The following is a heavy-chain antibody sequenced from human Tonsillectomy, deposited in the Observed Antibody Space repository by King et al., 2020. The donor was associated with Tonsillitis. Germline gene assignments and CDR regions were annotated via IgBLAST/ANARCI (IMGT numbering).Heavy chain of an antibody. CDR1: GSTFSTYN. D-gene: IGHD6-6*01. J-gene: IGHJ4*02. V-gene: IGHV3-48*02. CDR2: ISDTSSHT. CDR3: ATDPAPYISSSAVVN. Sequence: VQLVQSGGGLVQPGGSLRLSCAASGSTFSTYNMNWVRQAPGKGLEWISYISDTSSHTYYADSVKGRFTISRDNAKDSLFLQMNSLRDEDTAVYYCATDPAPYISSSAVVNGGQGTLATVPS.